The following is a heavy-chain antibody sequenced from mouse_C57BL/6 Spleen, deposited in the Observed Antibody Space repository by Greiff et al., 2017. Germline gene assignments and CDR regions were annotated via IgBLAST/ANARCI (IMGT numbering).Heavy chain of an antibody. CDR3: ARGANWLDY. CDR1: GYAFTNYL. V-gene: IGHV1-54*01. D-gene: IGHD4-1*02. Sequence: QVQLQQSGAELVRPGTSVKVSCKASGYAFTNYLIEWVKQRPGQGLEWIGVINPGSGGTNYNEKFKGKATLTADKSSSTAYMQLSSLTSEDSAVYFCARGANWLDYWGQGTTLTVSS. CDR2: INPGSGGT. J-gene: IGHJ2*01.